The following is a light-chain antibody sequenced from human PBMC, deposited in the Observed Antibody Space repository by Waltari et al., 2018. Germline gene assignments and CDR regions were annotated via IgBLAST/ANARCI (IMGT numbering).Light chain of an antibody. CDR1: QSLLDSNGYNY. CDR3: MQSLQSPFT. J-gene: IGKJ3*01. V-gene: IGKV2-28*01. Sequence: EIVMAQSPLSLPVTPGEPASISCRSNQSLLDSNGYNYLDWYLQRPGQSAQLLLYLGSNRPYRVPDRFSGSGAGTDFTLKISRVEAEDFGVYYCMQSLQSPFTFGPGTKVDIK. CDR2: LGS.